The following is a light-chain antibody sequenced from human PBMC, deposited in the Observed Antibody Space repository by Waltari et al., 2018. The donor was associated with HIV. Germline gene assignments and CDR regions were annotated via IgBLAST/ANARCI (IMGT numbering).Light chain of an antibody. J-gene: IGKJ2*01. CDR3: QRYNSYSGT. CDR2: KAS. Sequence: DIQITQSPATLSASVGDRVTIICRASQSISNWLAWYQQKPGKAPKLLMYKASSLESGVPSRFSGSGSGTEFTLTISSLQPDDFATYYCQRYNSYSGTFGQGTKLEIK. CDR1: QSISNW. V-gene: IGKV1-5*03.